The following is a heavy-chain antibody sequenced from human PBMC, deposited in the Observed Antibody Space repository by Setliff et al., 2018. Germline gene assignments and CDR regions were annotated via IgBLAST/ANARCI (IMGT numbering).Heavy chain of an antibody. D-gene: IGHD3-3*01. J-gene: IGHJ5*02. CDR3: ARGYRGYYNFWSGSQGANWFDP. CDR1: GYTFTGYY. Sequence: ASVKVSCKASGYTFTGYYMHWVRQAPGQGLEWMGWINPNSGGTNYAQKFQGWVTMTRDTSISTAYMELSRLRSEDTAVYYCARGYRGYYNFWSGSQGANWFDPWGQGTLVTVSS. CDR2: INPNSGGT. V-gene: IGHV1-2*04.